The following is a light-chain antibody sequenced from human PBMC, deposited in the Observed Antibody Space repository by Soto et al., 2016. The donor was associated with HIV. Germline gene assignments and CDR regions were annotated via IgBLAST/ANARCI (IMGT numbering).Light chain of an antibody. J-gene: IGLJ1*01. Sequence: SYDLTQPPSASVSPGQTASITCSGDKLGDKYACWYQQKPGQSPVLVIYQDNRRPSGIPERFSGSNSGNTATLTISGTQAMDEADYYCQAWDTSTAVFGTGTKVTVL. CDR2: QDN. V-gene: IGLV3-1*01. CDR3: QAWDTSTAV. CDR1: KLGDKY.